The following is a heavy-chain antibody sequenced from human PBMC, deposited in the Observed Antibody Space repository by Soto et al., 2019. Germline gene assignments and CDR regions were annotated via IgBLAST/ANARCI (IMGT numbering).Heavy chain of an antibody. CDR1: GFTFRSFC. V-gene: IGHV3-30*18. D-gene: IGHD6-13*01. CDR2: VSYDGNHK. Sequence: QVQLVESGGGVIQPGTSLSLSCGSSGFTFRSFCMYWVRQAPGKGLEWVAVVSYDGNHKYYADSVKGRFTVYRDNAKNMLYLQMNSLRGEDTAVYYCAKDVGQQLVLNYGMDVWGQGTTVTVSS. CDR3: AKDVGQQLVLNYGMDV. J-gene: IGHJ6*02.